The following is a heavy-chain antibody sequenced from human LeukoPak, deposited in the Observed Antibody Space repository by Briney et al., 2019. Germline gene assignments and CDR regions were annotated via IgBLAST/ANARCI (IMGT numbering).Heavy chain of an antibody. J-gene: IGHJ6*03. CDR2: INHSGST. D-gene: IGHD3-3*01. V-gene: IGHV4-34*01. CDR3: ARGQGFGVVIIWVYYMDV. Sequence: PSETLSLTCAVYGGSFSGYYWSWIRQPPGKGLEWIGEINHSGSTNYNPSLKSRVTISVDTSKNQFSLKLSSVTAADTAVYYCARGQGFGVVIIWVYYMDVWGKGTTVTVSS. CDR1: GGSFSGYY.